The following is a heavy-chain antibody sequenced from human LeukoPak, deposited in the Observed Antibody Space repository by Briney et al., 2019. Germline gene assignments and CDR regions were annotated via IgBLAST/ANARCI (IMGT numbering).Heavy chain of an antibody. CDR1: GFTFSSYA. V-gene: IGHV3-23*01. Sequence: GGSLRLSYAASGFTFSSYAMSWVRQAPGKGLEWVSVISGSGGSTYYADSVKGRFTISRDNSRNTLYLQMNSLRAEDTALYYCAKDRKAKDYWGQGTLVTVSS. CDR3: AKDRKAKDY. J-gene: IGHJ4*02. CDR2: ISGSGGST. D-gene: IGHD1-14*01.